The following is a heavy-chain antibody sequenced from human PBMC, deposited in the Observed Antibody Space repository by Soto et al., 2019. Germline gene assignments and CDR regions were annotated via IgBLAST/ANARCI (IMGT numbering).Heavy chain of an antibody. CDR2: ISYDGSNK. CDR3: AILPGYSGYDPFDY. Sequence: HPGGSLRLSCAASGFTFSSYAMHWVRQAPGKGLEWVAVISYDGSNKYYADSVKGRFTISRDNSKNTLYLQMNSLRAEDTAVYYCAILPGYSGYDPFDYWGQGTLVTVSS. V-gene: IGHV3-30-3*01. J-gene: IGHJ4*02. D-gene: IGHD5-12*01. CDR1: GFTFSSYA.